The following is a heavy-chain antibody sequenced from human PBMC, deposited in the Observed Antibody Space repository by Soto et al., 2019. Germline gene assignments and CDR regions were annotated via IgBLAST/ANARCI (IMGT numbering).Heavy chain of an antibody. Sequence: QVHLVQSGAEVKKPGASVKVSCKGSGYAFTTYGITWVRQAPGQGLEWMGWISAHNGNTNHAQKLQGRVTVTRDTSTSTAYMELRSLRSDDTAVYYCARGRYGDYWGQGALVTVPS. V-gene: IGHV1-18*01. CDR1: GYAFTTYG. J-gene: IGHJ4*02. CDR2: ISAHNGNT. D-gene: IGHD1-1*01. CDR3: ARGRYGDY.